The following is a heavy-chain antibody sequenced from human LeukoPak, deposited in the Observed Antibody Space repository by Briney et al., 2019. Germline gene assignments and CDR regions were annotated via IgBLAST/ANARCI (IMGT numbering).Heavy chain of an antibody. V-gene: IGHV1-18*01. CDR1: GYTFNSYG. D-gene: IGHD6-6*01. J-gene: IGHJ4*02. Sequence: ASVKVSCKASGYTFNSYGISWVRQVPGQGLEWMGWSSVYNGVTRYAQKFQGRVTVATDKSATTAYLELTNLRSDDTAIYFCARDGRFEYSHFYYFDFWGQSTLVTVSS. CDR3: ARDGRFEYSHFYYFDF. CDR2: SSVYNGVT.